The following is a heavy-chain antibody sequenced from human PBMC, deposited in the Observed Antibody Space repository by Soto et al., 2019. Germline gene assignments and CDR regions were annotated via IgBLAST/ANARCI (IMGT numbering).Heavy chain of an antibody. CDR2: IWFDGSKK. CDR1: GFTVNTYA. J-gene: IGHJ6*02. Sequence: QVQLVESGGGVVRPGNSLTISWAASGFTVNTYAMEWVRQTPGKGLEWVAVIWFDGSKKYYVDSVKGRFTISRDNAKTTRSLQTNNLTVEDTAVYYCAAERRRVTDVWGQGTTVTVSS. CDR3: AAERRRVTDV. D-gene: IGHD2-21*02. V-gene: IGHV3-33*01.